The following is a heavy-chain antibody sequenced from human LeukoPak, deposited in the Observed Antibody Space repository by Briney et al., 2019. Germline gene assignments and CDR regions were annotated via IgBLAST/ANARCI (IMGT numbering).Heavy chain of an antibody. V-gene: IGHV3-23*01. CDR2: ISGSGGST. CDR3: AEDRFRGYSYGYGP. Sequence: GGSLRLSCAASGFTFSSYAMSWVRQAPGKGLEWVSAISGSGGSTYYADSVKGRFTISRDNSKNTLYLQMNSLRAEDTAVYYCAEDRFRGYSYGYGPWGQGTLVTVSS. J-gene: IGHJ4*02. D-gene: IGHD5-18*01. CDR1: GFTFSSYA.